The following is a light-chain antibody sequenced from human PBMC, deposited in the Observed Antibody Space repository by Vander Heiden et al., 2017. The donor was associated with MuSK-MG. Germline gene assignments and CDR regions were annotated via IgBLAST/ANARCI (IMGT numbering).Light chain of an antibody. CDR3: MQSLQTPPT. V-gene: IGKV2-28*01. CDR1: QSLLPSNGYNY. J-gene: IGKJ4*01. CDR2: LGS. Sequence: EIVMTQSPLSLPVTPREPTTISSRSSQSLLPSNGYNYLDWHLKKPGQSPQLLLYLGSNRASGVPDRFSCSGSGTDFTLKISRVEAEDVGVYYCMQSLQTPPTFGGGTRVEIK.